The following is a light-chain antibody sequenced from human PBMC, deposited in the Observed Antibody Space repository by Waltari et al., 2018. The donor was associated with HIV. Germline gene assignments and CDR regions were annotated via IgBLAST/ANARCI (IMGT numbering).Light chain of an antibody. CDR3: QEYNNWPWT. J-gene: IGKJ1*01. V-gene: IGKV3-15*01. CDR2: GAS. Sequence: VLTQSPATLSVSPGDRVTLSCRASEIVSSNLAWYQQKRGQAPRLVIYGASSRAAGIPGRFSGSGSGTEFTLTISSLQSEDFAVYYCQEYNNWPWTFGQGTKVEIK. CDR1: EIVSSN.